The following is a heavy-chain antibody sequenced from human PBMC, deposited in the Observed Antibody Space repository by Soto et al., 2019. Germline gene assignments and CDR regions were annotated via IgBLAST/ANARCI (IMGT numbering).Heavy chain of an antibody. Sequence: SVKFSCRATGFTFTSSAVQWVRQDRGQRVEWIGWIGVGSGNRHYAQKFQERVTITRDMSTNTAYMELSSLRSEDTAVYYCAARGVSFDHGGQGTLVTVSS. CDR3: AARGVSFDH. D-gene: IGHD2-8*02. J-gene: IGHJ4*02. V-gene: IGHV1-58*01. CDR1: GFTFTSSA. CDR2: IGVGSGNR.